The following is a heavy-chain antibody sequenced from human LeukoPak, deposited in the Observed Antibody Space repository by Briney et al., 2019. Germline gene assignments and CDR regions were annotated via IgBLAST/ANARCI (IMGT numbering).Heavy chain of an antibody. J-gene: IGHJ4*02. CDR1: GFTFSSYA. CDR3: ARGPKSGVVVVITGHNGDFDY. V-gene: IGHV3-30-3*01. Sequence: GGSLRLSCAASGFTFSSYAMHWVRQAPGKGLEWMAVISYDGSNKYYADSVKGRFTISRDNSKNTLYLQMNSLRAEDTAVYYCARGPKSGVVVVITGHNGDFDYRGQGTLVTVSS. CDR2: ISYDGSNK. D-gene: IGHD3-22*01.